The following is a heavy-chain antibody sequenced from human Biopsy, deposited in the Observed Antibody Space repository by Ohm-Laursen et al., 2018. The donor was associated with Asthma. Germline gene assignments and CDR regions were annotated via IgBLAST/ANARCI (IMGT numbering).Heavy chain of an antibody. CDR2: ISSSSSTI. J-gene: IGHJ4*02. Sequence: SLRLSCSASGFTFSSYSMNWVRQAQGKGLEWVSYISSSSSTIYYADSVKGRFTISRDNAKNSLYLQMNSLRDEDTAVYYCARPRWGPYGYWGQGTLVTVSS. D-gene: IGHD4-17*01. V-gene: IGHV3-48*02. CDR3: ARPRWGPYGY. CDR1: GFTFSSYS.